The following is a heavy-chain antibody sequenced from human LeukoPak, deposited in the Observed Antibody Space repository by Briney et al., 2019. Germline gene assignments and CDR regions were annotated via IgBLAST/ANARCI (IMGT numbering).Heavy chain of an antibody. CDR3: ARRSPPRGSSWYREWVNYYYGMDV. CDR2: IIPIFGTA. Sequence: SVTVSCTASGGTFSSYAISWVRQAPGQGLEWMGGIIPIFGTANYAQKFQGRVTITADESTSTAYMELSGLRSEDTAVYYCARRSPPRGSSWYREWVNYYYGMDVWGQGTTVTVSS. V-gene: IGHV1-69*01. J-gene: IGHJ6*02. CDR1: GGTFSSYA. D-gene: IGHD6-13*01.